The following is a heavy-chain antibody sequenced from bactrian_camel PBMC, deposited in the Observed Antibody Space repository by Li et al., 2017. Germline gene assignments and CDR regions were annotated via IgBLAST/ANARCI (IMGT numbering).Heavy chain of an antibody. V-gene: IGHV3S54*01. D-gene: IGHD7*01. J-gene: IGHJ7*01. Sequence: VQLVESGGGLVQSGGSLRLACAAGGYLSSINCMGWFRQAPGKQREGVAAILTVDGSAYYRDSVKGRFTVSYDQAKNTLFLQLNSLKTEDTAVYYCVAPSYYAMANWGKGTQVTVS. CDR1: GYLSSINC. CDR2: ILTVDGSA.